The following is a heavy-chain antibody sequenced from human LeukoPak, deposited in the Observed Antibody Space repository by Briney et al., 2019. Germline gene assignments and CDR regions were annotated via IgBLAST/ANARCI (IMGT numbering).Heavy chain of an antibody. J-gene: IGHJ3*02. CDR1: GFTFSGSW. CDR3: AKYGGDSGMAFDI. Sequence: PGGSLRLSCAASGFTFSGSWMSWVRQAPGKGLDWVANINVDGSARRYINSVKGRFTISRDNAENSLYLQMISLRAEDTAVYLCAKYGGDSGMAFDIWGQGTMVTVSS. D-gene: IGHD4-23*01. V-gene: IGHV3-7*01. CDR2: INVDGSAR.